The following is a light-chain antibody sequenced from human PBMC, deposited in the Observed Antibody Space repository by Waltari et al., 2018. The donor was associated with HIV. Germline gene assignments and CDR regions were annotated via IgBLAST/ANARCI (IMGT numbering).Light chain of an antibody. CDR2: NNN. CDR1: RSNIGRNP. V-gene: IGLV1-44*01. Sequence: QSVLTQPPSAPGTPGQRVTISCSARRSNIGRNPVSWYQHLPGTAPKLLMYNNNQRPSGVPDRFSGSKSGTSASLAISGLQSEDEADYYCATWDDSLNALFGGGTKLTV. CDR3: ATWDDSLNAL. J-gene: IGLJ2*01.